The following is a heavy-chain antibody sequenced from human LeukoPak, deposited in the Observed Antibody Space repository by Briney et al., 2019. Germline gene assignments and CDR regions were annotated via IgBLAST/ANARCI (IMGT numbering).Heavy chain of an antibody. V-gene: IGHV4-59*01. CDR3: ARARTGSYYNFDY. J-gene: IGHJ4*02. D-gene: IGHD3-10*01. CDR2: IYYSGST. Sequence: SETLSLTCAVSGGSISSYYWSWIRQPPGKGLEWIAYIYYSGSTDYNPSLKSRVTISVDTSMNQFSLKLSSVTAADTAFYYCARARTGSYYNFDYWGQGTLVTVSS. CDR1: GGSISSYY.